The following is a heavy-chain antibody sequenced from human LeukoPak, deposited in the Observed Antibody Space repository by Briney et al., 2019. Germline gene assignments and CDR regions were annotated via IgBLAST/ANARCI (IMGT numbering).Heavy chain of an antibody. CDR2: IVVGSGNT. J-gene: IGHJ4*02. V-gene: IGHV1-58*02. Sequence: SVKVSCKASGFTFTSSAMQWVRQARGQRLEWIGWIVVGSGNTNYAQKFQERVTITRDMSTSTAYMELSSLRSEDTAVYYCAGGNHYDFWNGDGYFDYWGQGTLVTVSS. CDR1: GFTFTSSA. CDR3: AGGNHYDFWNGDGYFDY. D-gene: IGHD3-3*01.